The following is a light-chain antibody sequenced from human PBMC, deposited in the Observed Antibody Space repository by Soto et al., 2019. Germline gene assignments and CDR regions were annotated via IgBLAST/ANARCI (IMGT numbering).Light chain of an antibody. CDR2: RTS. CDR1: QSISSN. J-gene: IGKJ1*01. CDR3: QQYNNWRT. Sequence: ETVMTQSPATLSVSPGERATLSCRASQSISSNLAWYQQKPGQAPRLLMFRTSTRATGVPARFSGSGSGTEFTLTISSLQSEDFAVYYCQQYNNWRTFGQGTKVDIK. V-gene: IGKV3-15*01.